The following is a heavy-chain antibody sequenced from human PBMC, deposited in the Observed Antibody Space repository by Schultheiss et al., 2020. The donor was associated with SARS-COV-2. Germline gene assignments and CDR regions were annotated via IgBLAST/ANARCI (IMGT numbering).Heavy chain of an antibody. D-gene: IGHD5-12*01. V-gene: IGHV4-59*08. CDR3: ARTRYSGYDPFTHAFDI. CDR2: IYYSGST. CDR1: GGSISSYY. J-gene: IGHJ3*02. Sequence: SETLSLTCTVSGGSISSYYWSWIRQPPGKGLEWIGYIYYSGSTNYNPSLKSRVTISVDTSKNQFSLKLSSVTAAVTAVYYCARTRYSGYDPFTHAFDIWGQGTMVTVSS.